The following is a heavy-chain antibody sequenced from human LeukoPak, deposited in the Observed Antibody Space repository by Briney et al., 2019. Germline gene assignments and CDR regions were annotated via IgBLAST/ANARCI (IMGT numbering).Heavy chain of an antibody. CDR3: ARPAHSGSYYPFDY. Sequence: PSETLSLTCTVSGGSISSSSYYWGWIRQPPGKGLEWIGSIYYSGSTYYNPSLKSRVTISVDTSKNQFSLKLSSVTAADTAVYYCARPAHSGSYYPFDYWGQGTLVTVSS. V-gene: IGHV4-39*01. D-gene: IGHD1-26*01. CDR2: IYYSGST. CDR1: GGSISSSSYY. J-gene: IGHJ4*02.